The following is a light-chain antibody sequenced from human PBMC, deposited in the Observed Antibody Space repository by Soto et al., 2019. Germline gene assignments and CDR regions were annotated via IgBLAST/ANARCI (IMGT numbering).Light chain of an antibody. CDR1: QLFSSN. Sequence: EIVMTQSPATLSVSPGESVTLSCRASQLFSSNLAWYQRRPGQAPRLLIYGSSTRATGVPPRFSGSASGTEFTLTISSLQSEDFAVYYCQQYNNWPSITFGQGTRLEIK. CDR3: QQYNNWPSIT. J-gene: IGKJ5*01. V-gene: IGKV3-15*01. CDR2: GSS.